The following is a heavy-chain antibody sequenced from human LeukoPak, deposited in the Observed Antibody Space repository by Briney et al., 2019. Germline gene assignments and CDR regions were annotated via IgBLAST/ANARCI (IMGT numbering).Heavy chain of an antibody. D-gene: IGHD7-27*01. Sequence: SETLSLTCTVSGGSISSSSYYWGWIRQPPGKGLEYIGSIYYSGSMYYSPSLKSRVTISVDTSKNQFSLKLSSVTAADTAVYYCARGAGRTGDGTDYWGQGTLVTVSS. J-gene: IGHJ4*02. CDR3: ARGAGRTGDGTDY. V-gene: IGHV4-39*07. CDR2: IYYSGSM. CDR1: GGSISSSSYY.